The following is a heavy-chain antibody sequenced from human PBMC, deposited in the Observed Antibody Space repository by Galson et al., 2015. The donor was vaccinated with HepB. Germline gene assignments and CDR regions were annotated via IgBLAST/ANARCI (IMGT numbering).Heavy chain of an antibody. J-gene: IGHJ2*01. D-gene: IGHD1-26*01. CDR2: INPNSGGT. Sequence: SVKVSCKASGYTFTGYYMRWVRQAPGPGLEWMGWINPNSGGTNYAQKFQGWVTMTRDTSISTAYMELSRPRSDDTAVYYCARSVRGSYRGNWYFDLWGRGTLVTVSS. CDR3: ARSVRGSYRGNWYFDL. V-gene: IGHV1-2*04. CDR1: GYTFTGYY.